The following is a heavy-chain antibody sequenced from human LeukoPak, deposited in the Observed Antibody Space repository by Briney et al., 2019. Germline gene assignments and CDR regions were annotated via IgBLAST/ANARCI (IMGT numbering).Heavy chain of an antibody. J-gene: IGHJ6*03. V-gene: IGHV4-4*07. Sequence: SETLSLTCTVFGASISSYYWTWIRQPAGKGLELIGRFYTSGSTNYNPSLKSRVTMSVDKSKNQFSLKLTSVTAADTAVYYCARDYYDSSGYYGRGGYYYMDVWGKGTTVTVSS. D-gene: IGHD3-22*01. CDR2: FYTSGST. CDR3: ARDYYDSSGYYGRGGYYYMDV. CDR1: GASISSYY.